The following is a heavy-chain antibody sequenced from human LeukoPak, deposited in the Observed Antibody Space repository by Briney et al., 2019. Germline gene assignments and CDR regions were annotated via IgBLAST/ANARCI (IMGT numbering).Heavy chain of an antibody. CDR1: GFTFSNYW. CDR3: ARECGGVIVLHNNWFDP. CDR2: TKQDGSEK. V-gene: IGHV3-7*01. D-gene: IGHD3-16*02. J-gene: IGHJ5*02. Sequence: TGGSLRLSCAASGFTFSNYWMSWVRQAPGKGLEGVVNTKQDGSEKYYVDSVKGRFTISRDNAKNSLYLQMNSLRAEDTAVYYCARECGGVIVLHNNWFDPWAREPWSPSPQ.